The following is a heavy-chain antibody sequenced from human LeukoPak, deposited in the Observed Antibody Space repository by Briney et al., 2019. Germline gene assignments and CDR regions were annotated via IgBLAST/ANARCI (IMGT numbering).Heavy chain of an antibody. J-gene: IGHJ4*02. Sequence: SQTLSLTCTVSGGSISSGSYFWSWVRQPAGKGLEWIGRFYTTGSTTYNPSLKSRVTISLDTSKNQFSLKLSSVTAADTGVYYCARLAYDYVWGTPRDYFDYWGQGTLVTVSS. CDR2: FYTTGST. D-gene: IGHD3-16*01. V-gene: IGHV4-61*02. CDR1: GGSISSGSYF. CDR3: ARLAYDYVWGTPRDYFDY.